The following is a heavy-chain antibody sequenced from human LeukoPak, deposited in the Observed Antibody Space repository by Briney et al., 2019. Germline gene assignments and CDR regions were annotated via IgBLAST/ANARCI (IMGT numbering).Heavy chain of an antibody. D-gene: IGHD5-24*01. Sequence: GGSLRLSCAASGFTFSSYSMNWVRQAPGKGLEWVSYISSSSSTIYYADSVKGRFTISRDNAKNSLYLQMDSLRAEDSAVYYCARTQSTFRAGFDYWGQGTLVTVSS. CDR1: GFTFSSYS. J-gene: IGHJ4*02. CDR3: ARTQSTFRAGFDY. V-gene: IGHV3-48*04. CDR2: ISSSSSTI.